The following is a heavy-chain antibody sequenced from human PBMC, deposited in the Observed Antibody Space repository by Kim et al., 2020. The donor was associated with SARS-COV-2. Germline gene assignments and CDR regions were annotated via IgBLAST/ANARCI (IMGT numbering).Heavy chain of an antibody. Sequence: SETLSLTCTVSGGSISSSSYYWGWIRQPPGKGLEWIGSIYYSGSTYYNPSLKSRVTISVDTSKNQFSLKLSSVTAADTAVYYCASTFFSGPPRFDYWGQGTLVTVSS. CDR1: GGSISSSSYY. V-gene: IGHV4-39*01. CDR3: ASTFFSGPPRFDY. D-gene: IGHD6-19*01. CDR2: IYYSGST. J-gene: IGHJ4*02.